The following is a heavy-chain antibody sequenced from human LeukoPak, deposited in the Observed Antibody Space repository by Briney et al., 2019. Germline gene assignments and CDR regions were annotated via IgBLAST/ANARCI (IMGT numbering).Heavy chain of an antibody. V-gene: IGHV3-23*01. CDR1: GFTFSSYA. CDR3: ARDWGSYYYGSGSYLDY. Sequence: PGGSLRLSCAASGFTFSSYAMSWVRQAPGKGLEWVSAISGSGGSTYYADSVKGRFTISRDNSKNTLYLQMNSLRAEDTAVYHCARDWGSYYYGSGSYLDYWGQGTLVTVSS. D-gene: IGHD3-10*01. CDR2: ISGSGGST. J-gene: IGHJ4*02.